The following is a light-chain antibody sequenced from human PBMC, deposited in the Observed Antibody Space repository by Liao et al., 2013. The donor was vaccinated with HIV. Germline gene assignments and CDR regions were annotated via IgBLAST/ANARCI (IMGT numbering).Light chain of an antibody. J-gene: IGLJ2*01. CDR2: QDT. Sequence: SYELTQPPSVSVAPGQTARITCGGDNIGDKSVHWYQQRPGQSPVLVIYQDTRRPSGIPERFSGSNSGNTATLTISGTQAMDEADYYCQAWDSSTVVFGGGTKLTVL. CDR1: NIGDKS. V-gene: IGLV3-1*01. CDR3: QAWDSSTVV.